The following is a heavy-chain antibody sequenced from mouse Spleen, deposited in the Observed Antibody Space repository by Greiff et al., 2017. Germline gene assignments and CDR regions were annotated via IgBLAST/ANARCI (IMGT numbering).Heavy chain of an antibody. CDR1: GFTFSSYT. Sequence: EVKLMESGGGLVKPGGSLKLSCAASGFTFSSYTMSWVRQTPAKRLEWVATISSGGGNTYYPDSVKGRFTISRDNARNTLYLQMSSLRSEDTAMYYCARRGLDYWGQGTTLTVSS. CDR3: ARRGLDY. V-gene: IGHV5-9*04. J-gene: IGHJ2*01. CDR2: ISSGGGNT.